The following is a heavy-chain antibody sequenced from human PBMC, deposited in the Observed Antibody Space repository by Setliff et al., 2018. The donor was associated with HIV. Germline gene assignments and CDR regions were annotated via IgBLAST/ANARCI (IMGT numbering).Heavy chain of an antibody. Sequence: GGSLRLSCAASGFILSDHHMDWVRQAPGKGLEWIGRTRNKTKNYTTEYAASVIGRFTISRDDSKNSLYLQMNSLKTEDTAVYYCARDTSLYDSSAFGRVLAINWFDPWGQGTLVTVSS. CDR2: TRNKTKNYTT. J-gene: IGHJ5*02. V-gene: IGHV3-72*01. D-gene: IGHD3-22*01. CDR3: ARDTSLYDSSAFGRVLAINWFDP. CDR1: GFILSDHH.